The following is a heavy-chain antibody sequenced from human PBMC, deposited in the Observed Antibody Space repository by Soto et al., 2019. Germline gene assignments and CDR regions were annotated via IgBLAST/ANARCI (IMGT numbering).Heavy chain of an antibody. V-gene: IGHV3-15*01. Sequence: EVQLVESGGGLVKPGGSLRLSCAASGFTFNNAWMTWVRPAPGKGLEWVGRIKSKADGGIIDYAAPVRGRFTISRDDSKNTVHLQMNSLKTEDTAMYYCNTDPGGSPWGQGTMVTVSS. CDR2: IKSKADGGII. J-gene: IGHJ3*01. CDR3: NTDPGGSP. CDR1: GFTFNNAW.